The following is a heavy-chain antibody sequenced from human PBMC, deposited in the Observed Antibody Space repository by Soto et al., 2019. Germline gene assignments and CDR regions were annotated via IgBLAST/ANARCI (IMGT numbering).Heavy chain of an antibody. CDR1: AFTFSRYA. CDR3: AKELLMVYASIDY. CDR2: ISGSGAST. D-gene: IGHD2-8*01. V-gene: IGHV3-23*01. J-gene: IGHJ4*02. Sequence: PELSLRLSCAASAFTFSRYAMSWVRQAPGKGLEWVSAISGSGASTYYADSVKGRFTISRDNSKNTLYLQMNSLRAEDTAVYYCAKELLMVYASIDYWGQGTLVTVSS.